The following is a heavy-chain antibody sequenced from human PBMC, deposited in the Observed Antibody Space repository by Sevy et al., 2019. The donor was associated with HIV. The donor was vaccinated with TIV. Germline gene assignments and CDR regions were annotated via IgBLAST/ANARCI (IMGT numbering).Heavy chain of an antibody. J-gene: IGHJ3*02. D-gene: IGHD6-13*01. V-gene: IGHV4-39*01. CDR3: ARSMEQQLDAFDI. Sequence: SETLSLTCTVSGASIRDSSYYWAWIRQPPGKGLEWIGNIYSYGESYYNSSLKSRVTISVDTSKNQFSLSLTSVTAADTAIYFCARSMEQQLDAFDIWGQGTMVTVSS. CDR1: GASIRDSSYY. CDR2: IYSYGES.